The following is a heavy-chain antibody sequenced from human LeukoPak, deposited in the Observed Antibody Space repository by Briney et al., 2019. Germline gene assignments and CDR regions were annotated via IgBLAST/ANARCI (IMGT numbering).Heavy chain of an antibody. V-gene: IGHV3-15*01. CDR1: GLSFSSVW. CDR2: MKSKSDGGKI. CDR3: TNDDGQLVFDY. D-gene: IGHD6-13*01. Sequence: GGSLRLSCAASGLSFSSVWMSWVRQAPGEGLEWVCRMKSKSDGGKIDYAAPVRGRFTISRYDSRKTLYLQMNSLKTEDTAVYYCTNDDGQLVFDYWGQGSLVTVSS. J-gene: IGHJ4*02.